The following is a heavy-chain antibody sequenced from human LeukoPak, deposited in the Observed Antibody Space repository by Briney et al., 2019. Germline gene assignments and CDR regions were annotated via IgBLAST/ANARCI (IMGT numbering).Heavy chain of an antibody. D-gene: IGHD3-10*01. J-gene: IGHJ6*03. CDR1: GYSFSTYW. CDR3: ARHRGYGSGSYYYYYYMDV. V-gene: IGHV5-51*01. CDR2: IYPSNSDT. Sequence: GESLKISCKGSGYSFSTYWIGWVRQMPGKGVEWMGIIYPSNSDTRYSPSFQGQVTISADKSISTAYLQWSSLKASDTAMYYCARHRGYGSGSYYYYYYMDVWGKGTTVTVSS.